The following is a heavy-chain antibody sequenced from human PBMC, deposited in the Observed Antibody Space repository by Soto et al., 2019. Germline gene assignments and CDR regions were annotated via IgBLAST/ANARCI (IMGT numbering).Heavy chain of an antibody. Sequence: PSETLSLTCAVSGYSISSSNWWGWIRQPPGKGLEWVSGITQSGGNIYYADSVKGRFTISRDDSKNTLFLQMNSLRADDTAVYYCAKDARPDGYWNFDYWGPGILVTVSS. V-gene: IGHV3-23*01. J-gene: IGHJ4*02. CDR1: GYSISSSN. CDR2: ITQSGGNI. D-gene: IGHD2-8*02. CDR3: AKDARPDGYWNFDY.